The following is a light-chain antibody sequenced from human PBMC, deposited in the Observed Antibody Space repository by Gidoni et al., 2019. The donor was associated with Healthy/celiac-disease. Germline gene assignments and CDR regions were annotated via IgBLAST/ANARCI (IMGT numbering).Light chain of an antibody. CDR1: QSVSSSY. V-gene: IGKV3-20*01. CDR3: QQYGSSPXT. J-gene: IGKJ2*01. Sequence: EIVLTXXXGTLSLSPGERATLSCRASQSVSSSYLAWYQQKPGQAPRLLIYGASSRATGIPDRFSGSGSGTDFTLTISRLEPEDFAVYYCQQYGSSPXTFGQGTKLEIK. CDR2: GAS.